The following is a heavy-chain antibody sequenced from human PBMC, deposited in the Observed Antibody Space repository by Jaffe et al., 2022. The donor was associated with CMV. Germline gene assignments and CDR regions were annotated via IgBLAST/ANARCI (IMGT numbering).Heavy chain of an antibody. Sequence: QVQLQQWGAGLLKPSETLSLTCAVYGGSFSGYYWSWIRQPPGKGLEWIGEINHSGSTNYNPSLKSRVTISVDTSKNQFSLKLSSVTAADTAVYYCARGNTYGSGSYYLLFDYWGQGTLVTVSS. CDR2: INHSGST. CDR3: ARGNTYGSGSYYLLFDY. CDR1: GGSFSGYY. V-gene: IGHV4-34*01. J-gene: IGHJ4*02. D-gene: IGHD3-10*01.